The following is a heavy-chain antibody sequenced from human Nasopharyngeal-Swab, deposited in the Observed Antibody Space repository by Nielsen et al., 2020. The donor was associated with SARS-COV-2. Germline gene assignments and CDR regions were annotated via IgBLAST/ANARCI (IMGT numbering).Heavy chain of an antibody. V-gene: IGHV3-13*01. CDR1: GFTFDDYG. Sequence: GESLKISCGVSGFTFDDYGIHWVRQAAGKGLVWVSGIGTAGDTYYQGSVKGRFTISRENAKKSLYLQMNSLRAGDTAVYYCARGCGSGCPWGMDVWGHGTTVTVSS. CDR2: IGTAGDT. CDR3: ARGCGSGCPWGMDV. D-gene: IGHD6-19*01. J-gene: IGHJ6*02.